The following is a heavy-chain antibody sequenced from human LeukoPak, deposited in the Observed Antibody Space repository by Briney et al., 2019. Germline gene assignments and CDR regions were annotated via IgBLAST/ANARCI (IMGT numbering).Heavy chain of an antibody. CDR2: ISAYNGNT. J-gene: IGHJ4*02. Sequence: ASVKVSCKASGYTFTSYGICWVRQAPGQGLEWMGWISAYNGNTNYAQKLQGRVTMTTDTSTSTAYMELRSLRSDDTAVYYCARWTGYYDSSGYAYWGQGTLVTVSS. V-gene: IGHV1-18*01. D-gene: IGHD3-22*01. CDR1: GYTFTSYG. CDR3: ARWTGYYDSSGYAY.